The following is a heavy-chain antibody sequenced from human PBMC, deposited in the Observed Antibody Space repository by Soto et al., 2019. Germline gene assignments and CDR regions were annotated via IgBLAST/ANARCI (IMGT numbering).Heavy chain of an antibody. J-gene: IGHJ4*02. CDR2: IYYSGST. D-gene: IGHD4-17*01. CDR3: ERGLGYGNYLYFDY. CDR1: GGSISSGGYY. V-gene: IGHV4-31*03. Sequence: QVQLQESGPGLVKPSQTLSLTCTVSGGSISSGGYYWSWIRQHPGKGLEWIGYIYYSGSTYYNPSLKIRATISVDTSKNQFSLMLSSVTAADTAVYYCERGLGYGNYLYFDYWGQGTLVTVSS.